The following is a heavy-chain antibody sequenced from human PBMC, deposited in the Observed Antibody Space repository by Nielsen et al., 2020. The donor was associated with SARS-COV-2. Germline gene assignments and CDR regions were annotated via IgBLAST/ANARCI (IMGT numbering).Heavy chain of an antibody. Sequence: GESLKISCAASGFTFSSYWMSWVRQAPGRGLEWVANIKQDGSEKYYVDSVKGRFTISRDNAKNSLYLQMNSLRAEDTAVYYCARGGRTYYYYSSVDYWGQGTLVTVSS. CDR3: ARGGRTYYYYSSVDY. CDR1: GFTFSSYW. D-gene: IGHD3-22*01. V-gene: IGHV3-7*01. CDR2: IKQDGSEK. J-gene: IGHJ4*02.